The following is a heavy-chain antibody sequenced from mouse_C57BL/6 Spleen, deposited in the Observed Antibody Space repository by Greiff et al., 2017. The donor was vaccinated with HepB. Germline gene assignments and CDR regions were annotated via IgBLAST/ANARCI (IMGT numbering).Heavy chain of an antibody. CDR1: GYTFTSYW. V-gene: IGHV1-61*01. CDR2: IYPSDSET. J-gene: IGHJ2*01. Sequence: QVQLKQPGAELVRPGSSVKLSCKASGYTFTSYWMDWVKQRPGQGLEWIGNIYPSDSETHYNQKFKDKATLTVDKSSSTAYMQLSSLTSEDSAVYYCAREPYFDYWGQGTTLTVSS. CDR3: AREPYFDY.